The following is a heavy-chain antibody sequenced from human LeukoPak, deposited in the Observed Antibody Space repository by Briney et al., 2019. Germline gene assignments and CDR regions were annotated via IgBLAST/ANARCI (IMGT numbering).Heavy chain of an antibody. V-gene: IGHV3-23*01. D-gene: IGHD6-13*01. CDR2: ISGSGGST. J-gene: IGHJ6*02. CDR1: GFTFSSSA. Sequence: GGSLRLSCAASGFTFSSSAMCWVRQAPGKGLEWVSAISGSGGSTYYADSVKGRFTISRDNSKNTLYLQMNSLRAEDTAVYYCARDLRGSSWLYYYYYGMDVWGQGTTVTVSS. CDR3: ARDLRGSSWLYYYYYGMDV.